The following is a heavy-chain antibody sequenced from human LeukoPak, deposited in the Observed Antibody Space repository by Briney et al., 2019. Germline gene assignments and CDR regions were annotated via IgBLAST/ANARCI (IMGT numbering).Heavy chain of an antibody. Sequence: ASAKVSCKASGYTFTDYYMHWVRQAPGQGLEWMGWINPNSGGTNYAQKFQGRVTMTRDTSISTAYMELSRLRSDDTAVYYCAREEGITIFGVVSTRDKNWFDPWGQGTLVTVSS. D-gene: IGHD3-3*01. CDR3: AREEGITIFGVVSTRDKNWFDP. J-gene: IGHJ5*02. CDR1: GYTFTDYY. V-gene: IGHV1-2*02. CDR2: INPNSGGT.